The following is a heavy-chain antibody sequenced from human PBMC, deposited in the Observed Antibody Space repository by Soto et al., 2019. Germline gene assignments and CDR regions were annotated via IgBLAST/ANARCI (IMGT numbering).Heavy chain of an antibody. Sequence: QVQLQESGPGLVKPSETLSLTCTVSGASISGFYWSWIRKSAGKGLEWIGRIYATGTTNYNPSLKSRVMTSVDPSKKQFPLKFRSVTAADTAVYYCVRDGTKTLRDWFDPWGQGISVTVSS. D-gene: IGHD1-1*01. CDR3: VRDGTKTLRDWFDP. CDR1: GASISGFY. CDR2: IYATGTT. V-gene: IGHV4-4*07. J-gene: IGHJ5*02.